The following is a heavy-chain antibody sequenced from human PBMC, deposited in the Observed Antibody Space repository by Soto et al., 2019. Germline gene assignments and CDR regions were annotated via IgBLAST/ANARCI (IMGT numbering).Heavy chain of an antibody. J-gene: IGHJ4*02. Sequence: PSETLSLTCTVSGGSISSYYWSWIRQPPGKGLEWIGYIYYSGSTNSNPSLKSRVTISVDTSKNQFSLKLSSVTAADTAVYYCARDSKRGYSGYDKFDYWGQGTLVTVSS. CDR3: ARDSKRGYSGYDKFDY. CDR1: GGSISSYY. V-gene: IGHV4-59*01. CDR2: IYYSGST. D-gene: IGHD5-12*01.